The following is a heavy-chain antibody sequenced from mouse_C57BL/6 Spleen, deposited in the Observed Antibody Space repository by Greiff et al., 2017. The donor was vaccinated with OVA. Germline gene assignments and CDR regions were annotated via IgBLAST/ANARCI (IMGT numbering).Heavy chain of an antibody. V-gene: IGHV1-52*01. CDR3: ARGIYYYGSSYRFDY. CDR2: IDPSDSET. CDR1: GYTFTSYW. D-gene: IGHD1-1*01. J-gene: IGHJ2*01. Sequence: VQLQQPGAELVRPGSSVKLSCKASGYTFTSYWMHWVKQRPIQGLEWIGNIDPSDSETHYNHKFKDKATLTVDKSASTAYMQLSSLTSEDSAVYYCARGIYYYGSSYRFDYWGQGTTLTVSS.